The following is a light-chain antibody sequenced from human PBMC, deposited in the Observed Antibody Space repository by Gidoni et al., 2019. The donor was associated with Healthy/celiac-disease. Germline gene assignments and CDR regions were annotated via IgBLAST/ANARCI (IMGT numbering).Light chain of an antibody. J-gene: IGKJ1*01. CDR3: QQYGSSPRT. Sequence: EMVLTQSPGTLSLSPGERATLSCRASQSVSSSYLAWYQQQPGQAPRLLIYGASSRATGIPHRFSGSGSGTDFTLTISSLEPEDFAVYYCQQYGSSPRTFGQGTKVEIK. V-gene: IGKV3-20*01. CDR2: GAS. CDR1: QSVSSSY.